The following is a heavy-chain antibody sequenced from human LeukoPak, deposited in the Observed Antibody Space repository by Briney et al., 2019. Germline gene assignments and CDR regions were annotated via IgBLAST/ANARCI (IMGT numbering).Heavy chain of an antibody. CDR1: GASVSSTDYF. CDR3: ARYREGYNYVPYALDI. D-gene: IGHD5-24*01. CDR2: IYASGNT. Sequence: SQTLSLTCTVSGASVSSTDYFWNWIRQPAGKGLEWIGRIYASGNTDYNPSPKSRVTMSLDTSKNQFSLNMNSVTAADSAVYFCARYREGYNYVPYALDIWGQGTVVTVSS. V-gene: IGHV4-61*02. J-gene: IGHJ3*02.